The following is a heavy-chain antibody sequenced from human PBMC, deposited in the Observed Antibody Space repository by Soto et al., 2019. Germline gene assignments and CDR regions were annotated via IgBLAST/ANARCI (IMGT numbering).Heavy chain of an antibody. CDR1: GFTVITNY. V-gene: IGHV3-53*04. J-gene: IGHJ3*02. CDR3: ARDGWHCSGTCCSRRYGFDI. Sequence: EVQLVESGGDLVQPGGSLRLSCAASGFTVITNYMNWVRQAPGKGLEWVSVIYSGGETYYADYVKGRFTISRHSSKNTLYLQMNSLRSEDTAVYYCARDGWHCSGTCCSRRYGFDIWGQGTMVTVSS. CDR2: IYSGGET. D-gene: IGHD2-2*01.